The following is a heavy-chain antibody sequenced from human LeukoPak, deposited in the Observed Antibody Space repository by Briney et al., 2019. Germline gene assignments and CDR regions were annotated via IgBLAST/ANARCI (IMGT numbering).Heavy chain of an antibody. CDR1: GFTFSNAW. CDR3: TTDSFGVWFGELPEDY. V-gene: IGHV3-15*07. D-gene: IGHD3-10*01. Sequence: GGSLRLSCVASGFTFSNAWMNWVRQAPGKGLEWVGRIKSKTDGGTTDYAAPVKGRFTISRDDSKNTLYLQMNSLKTEDTAVYYCTTDSFGVWFGELPEDYWGQGTLVTVSS. J-gene: IGHJ4*02. CDR2: IKSKTDGGTT.